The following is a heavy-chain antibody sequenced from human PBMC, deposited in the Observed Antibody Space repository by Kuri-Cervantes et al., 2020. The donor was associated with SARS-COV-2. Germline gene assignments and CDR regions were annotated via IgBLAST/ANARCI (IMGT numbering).Heavy chain of an antibody. V-gene: IGHV3-21*01. D-gene: IGHD3-10*01. Sequence: GGSLRLSCAASGFTFTSYSMTWVRQAQGKGLGWVSSISSSSSQRYYVASVKSRFTTSRDNSKNTRYLQMSSLRAEDTAVYYCAKDRCGSGPFDYWGQGTLVTVSS. CDR2: ISSSSSQR. CDR1: GFTFTSYS. CDR3: AKDRCGSGPFDY. J-gene: IGHJ4*02.